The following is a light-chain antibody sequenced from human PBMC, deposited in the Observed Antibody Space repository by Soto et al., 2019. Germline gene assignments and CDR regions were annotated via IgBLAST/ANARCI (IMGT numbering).Light chain of an antibody. Sequence: DIVLTQSPGNLSLTPGEGATLFCRASQRISSVYLAGYQQKPGQAPRLLIYGASFRATGIPDRFSGSGSGTDFTLTISRLEPEDFAVYYCQQYGRSPPGFTFGPGTTVDMK. CDR2: GAS. CDR3: QQYGRSPPGFT. CDR1: QRISSVY. V-gene: IGKV3-20*01. J-gene: IGKJ3*01.